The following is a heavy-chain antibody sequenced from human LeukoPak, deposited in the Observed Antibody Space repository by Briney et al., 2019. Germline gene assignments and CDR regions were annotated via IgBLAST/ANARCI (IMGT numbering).Heavy chain of an antibody. CDR1: GFTVSSNY. D-gene: IGHD3-16*01. J-gene: IGHJ4*02. V-gene: IGHV3-66*01. CDR2: IYSDGNI. CDR3: AREVGGGASGQ. Sequence: GESLRLSCAASGFTVSSNYMSWVRQVPGKGLEGVSVIYSDGNISYADSVKGRFIISRDNSENTLYLQMNSLRVEDTAVYYCAREVGGGASGQWGQGTLVTVSS.